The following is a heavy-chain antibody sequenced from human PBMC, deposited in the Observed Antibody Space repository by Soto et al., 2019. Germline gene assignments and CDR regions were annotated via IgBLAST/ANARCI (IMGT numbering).Heavy chain of an antibody. V-gene: IGHV4-59*01. D-gene: IGHD3-22*01. Sequence: SETLSLTCTVSGGSISRYYWSWIRQPPGKGLEWIGYIYYSGSTNYNPSLKSRVTISVDTSKNQFSLNLSSVTAADTAVYYCARESSGYYYVFDYWGQGTLVTVSS. J-gene: IGHJ4*02. CDR1: GGSISRYY. CDR2: IYYSGST. CDR3: ARESSGYYYVFDY.